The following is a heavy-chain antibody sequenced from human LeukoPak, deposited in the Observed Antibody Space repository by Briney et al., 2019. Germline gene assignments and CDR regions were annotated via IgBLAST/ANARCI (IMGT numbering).Heavy chain of an antibody. J-gene: IGHJ4*02. CDR1: GGSISSSNW. Sequence: SGTLSLTCAVSGGSISSSNWWSWVRQPPGKGLEWIGEIYHSGSTNYNPSLKSRVTISVDRSKNQFSLKLSSVTAADTAVYYCARDNEAAAGNLDYWGQGTLVTVSS. CDR3: ARDNEAAAGNLDY. V-gene: IGHV4-4*02. CDR2: IYHSGST. D-gene: IGHD6-13*01.